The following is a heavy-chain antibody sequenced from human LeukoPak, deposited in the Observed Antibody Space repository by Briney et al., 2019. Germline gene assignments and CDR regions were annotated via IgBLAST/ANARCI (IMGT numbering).Heavy chain of an antibody. D-gene: IGHD3-16*01. CDR3: AKDLAVGPVTFGGVPSSFDY. CDR1: GFTFSSYA. Sequence: PGGSLRLSCAASGFTFSSYAMSWVRQAPGKGLEWVSAISGSGGSTYYADSVKGRFTISRDNSKNTLYLQMNSLRAEDTAVYYCAKDLAVGPVTFGGVPSSFDYWGQGTLVTVSS. CDR2: ISGSGGST. V-gene: IGHV3-23*01. J-gene: IGHJ4*02.